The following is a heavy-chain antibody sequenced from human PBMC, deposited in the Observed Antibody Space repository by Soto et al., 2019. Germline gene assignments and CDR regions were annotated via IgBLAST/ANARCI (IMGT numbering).Heavy chain of an antibody. J-gene: IGHJ4*02. V-gene: IGHV1-69*12. CDR3: AAPCGSGSYYNGFDY. Sequence: QVQLVQSGAEVKKPGSSVKVSCKASGGTFSSYAISWVRQAPGQGLEWMGGIIPIFGTANYAQKFQGRVTMTADESTSTAFSELSSLRSEDTAVYYCAAPCGSGSYYNGFDYWGQGTLVTVSS. CDR2: IIPIFGTA. D-gene: IGHD3-10*01. CDR1: GGTFSSYA.